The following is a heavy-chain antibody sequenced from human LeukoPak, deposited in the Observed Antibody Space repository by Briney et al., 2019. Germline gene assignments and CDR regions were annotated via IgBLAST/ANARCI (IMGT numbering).Heavy chain of an antibody. CDR2: IIPIFGTA. CDR1: GGTFSSYA. V-gene: IGHV1-69*05. CDR3: ARAPWERYGDLNYYMDV. D-gene: IGHD4-17*01. Sequence: SVKVSCKASGGTFSSYAISWVRQAPGQGLEWMGRIIPIFGTANYAQKFQGRVTITTDKSTSTAYMELSSLRSEDTAVYYCARAPWERYGDLNYYMDVWGKGTTVTVSS. J-gene: IGHJ6*03.